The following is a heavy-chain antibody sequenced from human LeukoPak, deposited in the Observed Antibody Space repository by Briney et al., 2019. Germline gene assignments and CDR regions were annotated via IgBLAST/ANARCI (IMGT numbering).Heavy chain of an antibody. D-gene: IGHD5-18*01. CDR3: AGGYSYGSTYYYMDV. J-gene: IGHJ6*03. V-gene: IGHV4-59*01. CDR1: GGSISRYY. CDR2: IYYSGST. Sequence: SETLSLTCTVSGGSISRYYWSWIRQPPGKGLEWIGYIYYSGSTNYNPSLKSRVTISVDTSKNQFSLKLSSVTAADTAVYYCAGGYSYGSTYYYMDVWGKGTTVTISS.